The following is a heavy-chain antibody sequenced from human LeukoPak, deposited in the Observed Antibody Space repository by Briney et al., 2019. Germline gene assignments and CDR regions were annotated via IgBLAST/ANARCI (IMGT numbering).Heavy chain of an antibody. D-gene: IGHD3-10*01. CDR2: INPNSGGT. CDR3: ARVRGSGTYHVDV. CDR1: GYTFTGYY. V-gene: IGHV1-2*02. J-gene: IGHJ6*04. Sequence: ASVKVSCKASGYTFTGYYMHWVRQAPGQGLEWMGWINPNSGGTNYAQKFQGRVTMTTDTSTSTAYMELRSLRSDDTAVYYCARVRGSGTYHVDVWGKGTTVTVSS.